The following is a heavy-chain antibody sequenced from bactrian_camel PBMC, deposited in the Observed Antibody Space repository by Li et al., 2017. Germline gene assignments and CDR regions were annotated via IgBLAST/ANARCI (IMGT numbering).Heavy chain of an antibody. CDR2: YFRGGFS. J-gene: IGHJ4*01. V-gene: IGHV3S53*01. CDR1: GNGVSANNC. Sequence: QVQLVESGGGSVQAGGSLRLSCVASGNGVSANNCMGWFRQAPGKERKWVGHAYFRGGFSVYDDSVKGRFTISQDAAKNTVSLQIDSVKPEDTARYYCAAGRVCVDLGRGRPDYWGQGTQVTVS. D-gene: IGHD4*01. CDR3: AAGRVCVDLGRGRPDY.